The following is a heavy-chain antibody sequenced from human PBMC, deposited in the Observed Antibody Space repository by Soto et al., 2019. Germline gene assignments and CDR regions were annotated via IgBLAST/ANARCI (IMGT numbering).Heavy chain of an antibody. CDR2: ISSTSSYT. CDR1: GFTFSSTW. J-gene: IGHJ4*02. CDR3: ARDLALAGNY. D-gene: IGHD6-19*01. V-gene: IGHV3-21*01. Sequence: LRLSCAASGFTFSSTWMSWVRQAPGKGLEWVSSISSTSSYTHYSDSVKGRFTISRDNANNSLFLQMNSLRAEDTATYYCARDLALAGNYWGQGVLVTVSS.